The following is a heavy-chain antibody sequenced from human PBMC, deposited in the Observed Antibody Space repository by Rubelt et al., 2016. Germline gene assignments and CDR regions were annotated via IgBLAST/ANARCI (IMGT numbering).Heavy chain of an antibody. CDR3: ARRTYGEGRAFDI. Sequence: QLQLQESGPGLVKPSETLSLTCTVSGGSISSTSYYWGWIRQPPGKGLEWIGSIHSSGSTFYNPSLKGRATISADTSKNQFSLKLNSVAAADTAVYYCARRTYGEGRAFDIWGQGTMLTVSS. CDR1: GGSISSTSYY. J-gene: IGHJ3*02. V-gene: IGHV4-39*01. D-gene: IGHD3-16*01. CDR2: IHSSGST.